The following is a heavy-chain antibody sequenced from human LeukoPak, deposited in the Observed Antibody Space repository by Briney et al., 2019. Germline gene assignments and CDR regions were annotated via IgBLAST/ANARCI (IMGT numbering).Heavy chain of an antibody. J-gene: IGHJ1*01. CDR3: ARGGAGGGYVPT. V-gene: IGHV3-7*03. CDR2: MKEDGSDE. Sequence: GGSLRLSCVASGFSFSDSTMSWVRQAAGKGLEWVAKMKEDGSDENYVDSVKGRFTISRDNARNSLHLQMKSLRADDTAVYFCARGGAGGGYVPTWGQGILVIVSS. CDR1: GFSFSDST. D-gene: IGHD3-16*01.